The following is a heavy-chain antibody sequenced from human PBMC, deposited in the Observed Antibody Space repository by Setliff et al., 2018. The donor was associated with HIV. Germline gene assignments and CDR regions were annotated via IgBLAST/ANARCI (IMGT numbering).Heavy chain of an antibody. Sequence: PGGSLRLSCAASGFDFSSYSMNWLRQAPGKGREWVSYISSSSDTIYYADSVKGRFSISRDNAKDSLFLQMNSLRAEDTAVYYCARGIGRSWSLGPWGQGTLVTAPQ. CDR2: ISSSSDTI. CDR3: ARGIGRSWSLGP. V-gene: IGHV3-48*01. CDR1: GFDFSSYS. J-gene: IGHJ5*02. D-gene: IGHD6-13*01.